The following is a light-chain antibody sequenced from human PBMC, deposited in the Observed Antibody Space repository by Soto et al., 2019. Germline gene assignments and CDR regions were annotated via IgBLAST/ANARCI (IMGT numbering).Light chain of an antibody. CDR1: QSVRSK. CDR3: QQYGSSLT. V-gene: IGKV3-20*01. J-gene: IGKJ4*01. Sequence: EIVLTQSPASLSVSPGERATLSCRASQSVRSKVAWYQQKPGQAPSLLIYGASSRATGIPDRFSGSGSGTDFTLTIRRLEPEDFAVYYCQQYGSSLTVGGGTKVDIK. CDR2: GAS.